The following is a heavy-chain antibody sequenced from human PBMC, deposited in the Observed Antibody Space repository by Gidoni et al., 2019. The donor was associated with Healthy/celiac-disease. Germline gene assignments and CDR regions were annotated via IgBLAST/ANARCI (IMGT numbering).Heavy chain of an antibody. J-gene: IGHJ4*02. D-gene: IGHD6-13*01. CDR2: ISGSGGST. CDR3: AKGQQLVLYFDY. CDR1: GFTFSSDA. Sequence: EVQLLESGGGLVQPGGSLRLSCAASGFTFSSDAMSWVRQAPGKGLEWVSAISGSGGSTYYADSVKGRFTISRDNSKNTLYLQMNSLRAEDTAVYYCAKGQQLVLYFDYWGQGTLVTVSS. V-gene: IGHV3-23*01.